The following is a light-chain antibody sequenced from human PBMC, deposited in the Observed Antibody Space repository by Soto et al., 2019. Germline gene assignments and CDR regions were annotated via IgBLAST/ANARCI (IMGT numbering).Light chain of an antibody. CDR1: QSFSSW. Sequence: DIQMTQSPSTLSASVGDTVTISCRASQSFSSWLAWYQQKPGKAPKLLIYKASSLQSGVPSRFSGSGSGTEFTLTISSLQPDDFATYYCQHYGNSLFTFGPGTKVDIK. CDR2: KAS. CDR3: QHYGNSLFT. J-gene: IGKJ3*01. V-gene: IGKV1-5*03.